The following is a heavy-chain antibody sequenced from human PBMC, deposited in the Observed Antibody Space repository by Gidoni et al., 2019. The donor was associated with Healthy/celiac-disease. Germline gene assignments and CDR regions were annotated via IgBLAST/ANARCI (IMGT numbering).Heavy chain of an antibody. D-gene: IGHD6-19*01. CDR2: ISSNGGST. CDR1: GCTFSSYA. J-gene: IGHJ4*02. CDR3: ARGAGYSSGWGYFDY. Sequence: EVQLVESGGGLVQPGGYLSLSWRAPGCTFSSYAMHWVRQAPGKGLEYVSAISSNGGSTYYANSVKGRFTISRDNSKNTLYLQMGSLRAEDMAVYYCARGAGYSSGWGYFDYWGQGTLVTVSS. V-gene: IGHV3-64*01.